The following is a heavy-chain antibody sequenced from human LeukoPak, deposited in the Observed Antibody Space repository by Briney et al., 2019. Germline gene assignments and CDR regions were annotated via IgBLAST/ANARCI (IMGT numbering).Heavy chain of an antibody. Sequence: RGSLRLSCAASGFTFSSYGMHWVRQAPGKGLEWVAVISYDGSNKYYADSVKGRFTISRDNSKNTLYLQMNSLRAEDTAVYYCAKDMSSSWYETLNWFDPWGQGTLVTVSS. V-gene: IGHV3-30*18. D-gene: IGHD6-13*01. CDR2: ISYDGSNK. CDR1: GFTFSSYG. CDR3: AKDMSSSWYETLNWFDP. J-gene: IGHJ5*02.